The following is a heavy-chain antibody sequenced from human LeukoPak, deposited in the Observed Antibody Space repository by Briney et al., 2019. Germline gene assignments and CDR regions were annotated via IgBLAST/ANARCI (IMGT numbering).Heavy chain of an antibody. Sequence: PSETLSLTCTVSGGSISSYYWSWIRQPPGKELEWIGYIYYSGSTNYNPSLKSRVTISVDTSKNQFSLKLSSVTAADTAVYYCARVEYSSSWYGYYFDYWGQGTLVTVSS. CDR3: ARVEYSSSWYGYYFDY. D-gene: IGHD6-13*01. V-gene: IGHV4-59*01. J-gene: IGHJ4*02. CDR1: GGSISSYY. CDR2: IYYSGST.